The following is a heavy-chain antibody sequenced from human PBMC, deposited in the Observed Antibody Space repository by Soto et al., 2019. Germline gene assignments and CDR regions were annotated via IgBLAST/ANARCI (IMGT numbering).Heavy chain of an antibody. CDR2: IYYSGST. CDR1: GGSISSYY. V-gene: IGHV4-59*01. J-gene: IGHJ6*02. Sequence: ETLSLTCTVSGGSISSYYWSWIRQPPGKGLEWIGYIYYSGSTNYNPSLKSRVTISVDTSKNQFSLKLSSVTAADTAVYYCASSDPDPLYIYDYFWGCYRPPLGDVRAFGAQGSSDPVS. D-gene: IGHD3-16*01. CDR3: ASSDPDPLYIYDYFWGCYRPPLGDVRAF.